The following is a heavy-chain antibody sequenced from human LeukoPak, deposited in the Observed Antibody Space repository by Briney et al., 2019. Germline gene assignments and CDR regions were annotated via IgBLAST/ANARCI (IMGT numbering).Heavy chain of an antibody. Sequence: PGGSLRLSCAASGFTFSSYSMNWVREAPGKGLEWVSSISSSSRYIYYADSVKGRFTISRDNAKNSLYLQMNSVRAEDTAVYYCARGPYYGSGSLPPYMDVWGKGTTVTFSS. V-gene: IGHV3-21*01. CDR2: ISSSSRYI. CDR3: ARGPYYGSGSLPPYMDV. D-gene: IGHD3-10*01. J-gene: IGHJ6*03. CDR1: GFTFSSYS.